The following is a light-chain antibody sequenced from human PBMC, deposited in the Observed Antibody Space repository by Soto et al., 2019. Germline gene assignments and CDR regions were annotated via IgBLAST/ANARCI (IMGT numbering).Light chain of an antibody. V-gene: IGKV3-15*01. CDR1: QSISNN. J-gene: IGKJ5*01. Sequence: SPATLTVSPVDRAALSCSASQSISNNLAWYQQKPGQAPRLLLYGASTRATGIPARFSGSGSGTEFTLTISSLQSEDFAVYCCQQYNIWPSTFGQGTRLEIK. CDR2: GAS. CDR3: QQYNIWPST.